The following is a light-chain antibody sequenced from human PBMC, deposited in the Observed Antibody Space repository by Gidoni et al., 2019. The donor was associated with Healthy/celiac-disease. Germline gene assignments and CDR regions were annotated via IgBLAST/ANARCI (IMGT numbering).Light chain of an antibody. CDR2: DAS. CDR1: QSVSSY. Sequence: ELVLTQSPATLSLSPGERATLSCRASQSVSSYLAWYQQKPGQAPRLLIYDASHRATGIPARVSGSGSGTDFTLTISSREPEDFAVYYCQQRSNWPPVFTFGPGTKVDIK. J-gene: IGKJ3*01. V-gene: IGKV3-11*01. CDR3: QQRSNWPPVFT.